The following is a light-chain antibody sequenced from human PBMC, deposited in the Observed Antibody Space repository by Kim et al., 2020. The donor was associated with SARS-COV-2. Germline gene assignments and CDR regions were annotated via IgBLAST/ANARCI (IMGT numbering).Light chain of an antibody. CDR2: GAS. V-gene: IGKV3-20*01. J-gene: IGKJ1*01. Sequence: EIVLTQSPGTLSLSPGERATLSCRASQSVSSSYLTWYQQKPGQAPRLLIYGASSRATGIPDRFSGSGSGTDFTLTISRLYPEDFAVYYCQKYGSSPVTFGQGTKVDIK. CDR1: QSVSSSY. CDR3: QKYGSSPVT.